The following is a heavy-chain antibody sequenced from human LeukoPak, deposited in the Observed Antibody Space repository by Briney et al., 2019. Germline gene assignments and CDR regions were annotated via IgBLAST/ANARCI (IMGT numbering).Heavy chain of an antibody. CDR2: ISSSSSYI. CDR1: GFTFSSYS. Sequence: GGSLRLSCAASGFTFSSYSMNWVRQAPGKGLEWVSSISSSSSYIYYADSVKGRFTISRDNAKSSLDLQMNSLRAEDTAVYYCARDFYYGSGSYQPVFLDYWGQGTLVTVSS. V-gene: IGHV3-21*01. D-gene: IGHD3-10*01. CDR3: ARDFYYGSGSYQPVFLDY. J-gene: IGHJ4*02.